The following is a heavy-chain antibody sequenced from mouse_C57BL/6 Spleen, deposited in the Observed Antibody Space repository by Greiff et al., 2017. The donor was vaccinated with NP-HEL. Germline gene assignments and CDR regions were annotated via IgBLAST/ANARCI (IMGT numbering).Heavy chain of an antibody. J-gene: IGHJ3*01. CDR1: GYTFTAYT. Sequence: VKLMESGAELVNPGASVKLSCKASGYTFTAYTIHWVKQRSGQGLEWIGWFYPGSGSIKYNEKFKDKATLTADKSSSTVYMELSRLTSEDSAVYFCARHEEGNYDGYPAWFAYWGQGTLVTVSA. CDR3: ARHEEGNYDGYPAWFAY. V-gene: IGHV1-62-2*01. CDR2: FYPGSGSI. D-gene: IGHD2-3*01.